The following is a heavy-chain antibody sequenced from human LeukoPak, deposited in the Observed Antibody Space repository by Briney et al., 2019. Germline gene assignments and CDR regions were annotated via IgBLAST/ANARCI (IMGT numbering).Heavy chain of an antibody. CDR1: GGPFSSYA. CDR3: ARDFPRIVVVVAARRMDV. CDR2: IIPIFGTA. J-gene: IGHJ6*02. Sequence: ASVKVSCKASGGPFSSYAISWVRQAPGQGLEWMGGIIPIFGTANYAQKFQGRVTITTDESTSTAYMELRSLRSDDTAVYYCARDFPRIVVVVAARRMDVWGQGTTVTVSS. D-gene: IGHD2-15*01. V-gene: IGHV1-69*05.